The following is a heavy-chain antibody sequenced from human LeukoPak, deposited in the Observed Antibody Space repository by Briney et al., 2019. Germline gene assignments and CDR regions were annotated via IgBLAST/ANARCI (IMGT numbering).Heavy chain of an antibody. CDR2: ISHGGTTT. Sequence: GGSLRLSCAASGFTFSSYAMSWVRQAPGKGLEWVSTISHGGTTTYYADSVKGRFTISRDNAKNSLYLQMNSLRAEDTAVYYCARVQGEGIDYWGQGTLVTVSS. D-gene: IGHD3-10*01. J-gene: IGHJ4*02. V-gene: IGHV3-23*01. CDR1: GFTFSSYA. CDR3: ARVQGEGIDY.